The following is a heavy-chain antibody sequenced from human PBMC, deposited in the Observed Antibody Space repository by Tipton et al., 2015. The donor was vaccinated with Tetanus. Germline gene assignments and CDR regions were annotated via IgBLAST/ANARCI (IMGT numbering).Heavy chain of an antibody. Sequence: SLRLSCAASGFTLSTYWMSWVRQAPGKGLEWVASIKQDGREKYYVDSVKGRFTISRDNAKNSLHLQMNSLTAEDTAVYHCARAHRTASRRSPWGTWGQGTLVTVSS. J-gene: IGHJ5*02. CDR1: GFTLSTYW. CDR3: ARAHRTASRRSPWGT. V-gene: IGHV3-7*01. CDR2: IKQDGREK. D-gene: IGHD3-16*01.